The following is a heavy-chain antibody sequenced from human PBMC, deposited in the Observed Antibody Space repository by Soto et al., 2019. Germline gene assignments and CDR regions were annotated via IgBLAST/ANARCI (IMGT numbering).Heavy chain of an antibody. D-gene: IGHD6-13*01. V-gene: IGHV3-13*01. CDR1: GFTFSSYD. J-gene: IGHJ4*02. Sequence: EVQLVESGGGLVQPGGSLRLSCAASGFTFSSYDMHWVRQVTGKGLEWVSAIGAAGDTYYPDSVKGRFTISRENAKNSLCLQMNSLRAEDTAVYYCASGGWGSSWYEGGSRIDYWGQGTLVTVSS. CDR3: ASGGWGSSWYEGGSRIDY. CDR2: IGAAGDT.